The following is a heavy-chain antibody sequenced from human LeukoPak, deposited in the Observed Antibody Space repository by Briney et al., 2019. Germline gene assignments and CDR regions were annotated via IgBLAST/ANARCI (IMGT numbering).Heavy chain of an antibody. J-gene: IGHJ4*02. CDR2: ISGSGGST. CDR1: GFTLGSYA. Sequence: GGSLTLSCAASGFTLGSYAMYWVRQAPGKGLEWVSGISGSGGSTFYADSVKGRFTISRDNSENTVYLQMNSLRADDTAVYYCAKTTAVYSSGRYPGWPVDYWGQGTLATVSS. V-gene: IGHV3-23*01. D-gene: IGHD6-19*01. CDR3: AKTTAVYSSGRYPGWPVDY.